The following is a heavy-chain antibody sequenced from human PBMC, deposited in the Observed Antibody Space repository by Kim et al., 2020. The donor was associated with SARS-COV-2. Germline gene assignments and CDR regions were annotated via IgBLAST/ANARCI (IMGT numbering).Heavy chain of an antibody. CDR1: GFTFSSYE. Sequence: GGSLRLSCAASGFTFSSYEMNWVRQAPGKGLEWVSYISSSGSTIYYADSVKGRFTISRDNAKNSLYLQMNSLRAEDTAVYYCARTGNYDILTGYQYYYYYYGMDVWGQGTTVTVSS. V-gene: IGHV3-48*03. CDR2: ISSSGSTI. D-gene: IGHD3-9*01. J-gene: IGHJ6*02. CDR3: ARTGNYDILTGYQYYYYYYGMDV.